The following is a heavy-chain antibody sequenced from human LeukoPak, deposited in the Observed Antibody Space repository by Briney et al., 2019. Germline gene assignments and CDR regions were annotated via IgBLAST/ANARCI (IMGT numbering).Heavy chain of an antibody. D-gene: IGHD3-10*01. CDR2: ISAYNGNT. V-gene: IGHV1-18*01. J-gene: IGHJ5*02. CDR1: GYTFSSYA. CDR3: AREGWYYGSGNYYWFDP. Sequence: ASVKVSCKASGYTFSSYAINWVRQAPGQGLEWMGWISAYNGNTNYAQNFQGRVTMPTDTSTSTAYMELRTLRSDDTAVYYCAREGWYYGSGNYYWFDPWGQGTLVTVSS.